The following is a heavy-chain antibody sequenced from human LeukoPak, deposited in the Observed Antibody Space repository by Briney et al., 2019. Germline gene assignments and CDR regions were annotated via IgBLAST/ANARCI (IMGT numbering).Heavy chain of an antibody. V-gene: IGHV1-46*01. Sequence: ASVKVSCKASGYTFTNYYMHWVRQAPGQGLEWIGIINPTSGSTSSAQNFQGRVTMTRHTSSSTFYMELSSLRSDDTAVYYCARRSYSHWYFDLWGRGTLVTVSS. CDR3: ARRSYSHWYFDL. J-gene: IGHJ2*01. D-gene: IGHD2-21*01. CDR1: GYTFTNYY. CDR2: INPTSGST.